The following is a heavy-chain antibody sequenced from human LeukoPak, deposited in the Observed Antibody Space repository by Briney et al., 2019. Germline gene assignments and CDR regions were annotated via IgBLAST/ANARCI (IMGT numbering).Heavy chain of an antibody. V-gene: IGHV1-69*01. CDR1: GGTFSSYA. Sequence: SAKVSCKASGGTFSSYAISWVRQAPGQGLEWMGGIIPIFGTANYAQKFQGRVTITADESTSTAYMELSSLRSEDTAVYYCASGSSGEVATMYWGQGTLVTVSS. D-gene: IGHD5-12*01. CDR3: ASGSSGEVATMY. J-gene: IGHJ4*02. CDR2: IIPIFGTA.